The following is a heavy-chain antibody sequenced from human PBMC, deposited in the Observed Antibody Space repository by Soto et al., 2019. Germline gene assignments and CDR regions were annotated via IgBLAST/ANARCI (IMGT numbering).Heavy chain of an antibody. CDR2: SIPLFGIT. D-gene: IGHD2-15*01. J-gene: IGHJ4*02. V-gene: IGHV1-69*12. Sequence: QVQLVQSGAEVKKPGSSVKVSCKASGGTFSSHGFNWVRQAAGQGLEWIGGSIPLFGITNHTQKFQDRVTISADPSTSTAYMELRGLRSDDTAVYYCASDRGYGLVNWGQGTLITVSS. CDR1: GGTFSSHG. CDR3: ASDRGYGLVN.